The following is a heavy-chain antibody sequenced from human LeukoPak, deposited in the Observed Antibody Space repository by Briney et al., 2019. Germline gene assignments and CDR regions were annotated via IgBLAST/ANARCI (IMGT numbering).Heavy chain of an antibody. D-gene: IGHD3-10*01. CDR2: ISYDGSNK. V-gene: IGHV3-30*18. J-gene: IGHJ4*02. CDR1: GFTFSSYS. Sequence: PGGSLRLSCAASGFTFSSYSMNWVRQAPGKGLEWVAVISYDGSNKYYADSVKGRFTISRDNSKNTLYLQMNSLRAEDTAVYYCAKDRGGKRSYFDYWGQGTLVTVSS. CDR3: AKDRGGKRSYFDY.